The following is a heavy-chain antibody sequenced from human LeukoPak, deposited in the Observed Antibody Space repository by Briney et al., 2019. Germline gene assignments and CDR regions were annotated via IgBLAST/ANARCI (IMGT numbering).Heavy chain of an antibody. CDR3: ARGSKDGYNYYYYYYYMDV. J-gene: IGHJ6*03. CDR2: INHSGST. CDR1: GGSFSGYY. Sequence: PSETLSLNCAVYGGSFSGYYWSWIRQPPGKGLEWIGEINHSGSTNYNPSLKSRVTISVDTSKNQFSLKLSSVTAADTAVYYCARGSKDGYNYYYYYYYMDVWGKGTAVTVSS. D-gene: IGHD5-24*01. V-gene: IGHV4-34*01.